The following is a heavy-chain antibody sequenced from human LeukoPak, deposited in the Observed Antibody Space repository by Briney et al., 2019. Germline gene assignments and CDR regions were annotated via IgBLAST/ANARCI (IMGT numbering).Heavy chain of an antibody. D-gene: IGHD6-13*01. CDR2: IKSKTDGGTT. J-gene: IGHJ6*04. CDR3: TTELRGIAAAGYYYYGMDV. Sequence: GGSLRLSCAASGFTFSNAWMSWVRQAPGKGLEWVGRIKSKTDGGTTDYAAPVKGGFTISRDDSKNTLYLQMNSLKTEDTAVYYCTTELRGIAAAGYYYYGMDVWGKGTTVTVSS. V-gene: IGHV3-15*01. CDR1: GFTFSNAW.